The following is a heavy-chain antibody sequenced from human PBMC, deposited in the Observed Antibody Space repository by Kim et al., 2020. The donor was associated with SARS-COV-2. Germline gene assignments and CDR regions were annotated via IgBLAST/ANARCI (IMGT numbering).Heavy chain of an antibody. D-gene: IGHD7-27*01. J-gene: IGHJ4*02. CDR1: GFIFSNYA. CDR3: AISLRNIWAFDY. V-gene: IGHV3-23*01. Sequence: GGSLRLSCTASGFIFSNYAMTWVRQAPGKGLEWVSSISSSGGGTYYADSVKGRFTLSRDYSKNTLYVQLNSLRAEDTAVYHCAISLRNIWAFDYWGQGTVVTVSS. CDR2: ISSSGGGT.